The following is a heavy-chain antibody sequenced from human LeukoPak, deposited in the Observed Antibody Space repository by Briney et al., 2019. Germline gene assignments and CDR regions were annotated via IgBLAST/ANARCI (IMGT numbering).Heavy chain of an antibody. D-gene: IGHD1-26*01. J-gene: IGHJ4*02. CDR3: ARRISSSSYNFDY. V-gene: IGHV4-39*07. CDR1: GGSISSSSYY. CDR2: IYYSGNT. Sequence: SETLSLTCTVSGGSISSSSYYWGWIRQPPGKGLEWIGTIYYSGNTYYNSSLKSRITMSIDTSKNHFSLKLTSVTAADTAVYYCARRISSSSYNFDYWGQGTLVTVSS.